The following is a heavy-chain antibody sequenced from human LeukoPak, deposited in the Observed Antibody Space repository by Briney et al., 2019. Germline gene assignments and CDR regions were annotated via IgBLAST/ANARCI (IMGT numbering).Heavy chain of an antibody. J-gene: IGHJ4*02. CDR1: GFPFGNYA. CDR3: ATKGYSYAKGY. Sequence: GGSLRLSCAASGFPFGNYAMSWVRQTPGKGLEWVANIKQDGSEKYYVDSVKGRFTISRDNAKNSLYLQMNSLRAEDTAVYYCATKGYSYAKGYWGQGTLVTVSS. V-gene: IGHV3-7*01. D-gene: IGHD5-18*01. CDR2: IKQDGSEK.